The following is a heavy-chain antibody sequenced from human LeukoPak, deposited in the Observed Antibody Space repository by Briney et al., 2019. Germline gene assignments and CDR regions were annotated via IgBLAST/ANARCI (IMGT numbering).Heavy chain of an antibody. V-gene: IGHV3-7*03. CDR2: INHNGNVN. CDR3: ARGGGLVV. Sequence: GGSLRLSCAASGFTFSSYWMNWARQAPGKGLEWVASINHNGNVNYYVDSVKGRFTISRDNAKNSLYLQMSNLRAEDTAVYFCARGGGLVVWGQGATVTVSS. CDR1: GFTFSSYW. D-gene: IGHD3-16*01. J-gene: IGHJ6*02.